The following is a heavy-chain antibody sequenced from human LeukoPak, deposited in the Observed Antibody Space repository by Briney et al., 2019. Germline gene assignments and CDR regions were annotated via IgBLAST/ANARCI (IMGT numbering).Heavy chain of an antibody. J-gene: IGHJ4*02. D-gene: IGHD2-2*01. CDR2: IQAKAYGGAT. Sequence: GGSLRPSCSTSGFTFGDYAMSWVRQAPGKGVEWVGFIQAKAYGGATKYAASGNGRFSISRDDSQSIANLQMNDLKTEDTAVYYCTRAPHPRCSSSGCYLDYWGQGTPVTVSS. CDR1: GFTFGDYA. CDR3: TRAPHPRCSSSGCYLDY. V-gene: IGHV3-49*04.